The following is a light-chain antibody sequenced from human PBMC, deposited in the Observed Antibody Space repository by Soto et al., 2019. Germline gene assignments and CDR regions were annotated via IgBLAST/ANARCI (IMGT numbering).Light chain of an antibody. V-gene: IGLV2-14*01. J-gene: IGLJ2*01. CDR3: STYTSASTS. CDR2: EVI. Sequence: QSALTQPASVSGSPGRSITISCTGTEVGAHRFVSWYQQVPGTAPKLLIYEVIKRPSGISPRFSGSKAGNTASLTISGLQADDEADYFCSTYTSASTSFGGGTKVTVL. CDR1: EVGAHRF.